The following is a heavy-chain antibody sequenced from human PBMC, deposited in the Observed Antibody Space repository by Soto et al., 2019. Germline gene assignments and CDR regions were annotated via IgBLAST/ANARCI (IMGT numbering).Heavy chain of an antibody. CDR1: GGSISSGGYY. CDR2: IYYSGST. CDR3: ARFMSSGQGEFDY. D-gene: IGHD6-19*01. Sequence: QVQLQESGPGLVKPSQTLSLTCTVSGGSISSGGYYWSWIRQHPGKGLEWIGYIYYSGSTFHNPSLKSRVTLSVDTSKNQFSLKLSSVTAADTAVYYCARFMSSGQGEFDYWGQGILVTVSS. J-gene: IGHJ4*02. V-gene: IGHV4-31*03.